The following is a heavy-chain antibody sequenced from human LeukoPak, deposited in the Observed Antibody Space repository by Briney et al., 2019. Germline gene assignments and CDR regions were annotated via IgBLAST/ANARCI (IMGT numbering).Heavy chain of an antibody. CDR3: ARSVGDYSLLDDY. D-gene: IGHD4-17*01. J-gene: IGHJ4*02. V-gene: IGHV3-30*01. Sequence: DSVKGRFTISRDNSKNMLYLQMNSLRSEDTAVYYCARSVGDYSLLDDYWGQGTLVTVSS.